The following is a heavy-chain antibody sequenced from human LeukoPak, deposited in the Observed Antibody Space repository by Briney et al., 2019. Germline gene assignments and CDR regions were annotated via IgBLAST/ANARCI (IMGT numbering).Heavy chain of an antibody. D-gene: IGHD6-19*01. CDR3: ARGRYMAVAGIRLFDP. CDR2: ISGSGGST. Sequence: GGSQRLSCAASGFTFSSYAMSWVRQAPGKGLEWVSVISGSGGSTYYADSVKGRFTISRDNAKNSLYQQMNSLRAEDTAVYYCARGRYMAVAGIRLFDPWGQGTLVTVSS. V-gene: IGHV3-23*01. J-gene: IGHJ5*02. CDR1: GFTFSSYA.